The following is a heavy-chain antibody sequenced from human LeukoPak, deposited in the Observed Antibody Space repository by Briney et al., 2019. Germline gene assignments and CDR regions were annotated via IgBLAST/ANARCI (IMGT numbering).Heavy chain of an antibody. CDR2: IYYSGST. CDR3: ARWGTYASTSNWFDP. J-gene: IGHJ5*02. V-gene: IGHV4-59*12. D-gene: IGHD2-2*01. CDR1: GGSISSYY. Sequence: SETLSLTCTVSGGSISSYYWSWIRQPPGKGLEWIGYIYYSGSTNYNPSLKSRVTISVDTSKNQFSLKLSSVTAADSAVYYCARWGTYASTSNWFDPWGQGTRVTVSS.